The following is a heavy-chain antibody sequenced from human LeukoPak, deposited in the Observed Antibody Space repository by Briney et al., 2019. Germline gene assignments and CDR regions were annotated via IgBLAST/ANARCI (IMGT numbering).Heavy chain of an antibody. CDR1: GYSFMNYG. Sequence: ASVKVSCKASGYSFMNYGITWVRQAPGQGLEWMGWMSTYNDDKQYAQKFQGRVTLTIDTSTTTAYMELRSLSSDDTAVYYCARARGLNAFEVWAQGTLVTV. J-gene: IGHJ3*01. V-gene: IGHV1-18*01. CDR3: ARARGLNAFEV. CDR2: MSTYNDDK. D-gene: IGHD3-22*01.